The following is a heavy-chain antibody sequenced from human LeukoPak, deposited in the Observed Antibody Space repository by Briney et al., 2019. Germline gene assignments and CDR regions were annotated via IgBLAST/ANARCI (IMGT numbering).Heavy chain of an antibody. CDR2: ISPGDSET. CDR3: ARGETCSTTSCYSTFYY. CDR1: GYSFTSHL. Sequence: GESLKISCKASGYSFTSHLIGWVRQMPGKGLEWMGIISPGDSETRYSPSFQGQVTLSADKSISTAFLQWSSLKASDTAMYYCARGETCSTTSCYSTFYYWGQGTLVTVSS. J-gene: IGHJ4*02. V-gene: IGHV5-51*01. D-gene: IGHD2-2*01.